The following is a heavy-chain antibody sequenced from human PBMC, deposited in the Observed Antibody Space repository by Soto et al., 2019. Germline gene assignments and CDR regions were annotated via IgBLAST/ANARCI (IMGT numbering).Heavy chain of an antibody. V-gene: IGHV3-7*01. Sequence: LRLSCAASGFTFSSYWMRWVRQAPGKGLEWVANIKQDGSEKYYVDSVKGRFTISRDNAKNSLYLQMNSLRAEDTAVYYCARDPNIVLVPAALRSYYYYYGMDVWGQGTTVTVSS. CDR1: GFTFSSYW. J-gene: IGHJ6*02. CDR2: IKQDGSEK. CDR3: ARDPNIVLVPAALRSYYYYYGMDV. D-gene: IGHD2-2*01.